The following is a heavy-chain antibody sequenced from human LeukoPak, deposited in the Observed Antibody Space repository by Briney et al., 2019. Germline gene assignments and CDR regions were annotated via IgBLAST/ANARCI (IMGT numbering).Heavy chain of an antibody. D-gene: IGHD6-13*01. CDR3: ARDGTAAGLYFDL. CDR2: IKQDGGEK. CDR1: GFTFSSYW. J-gene: IGHJ4*01. V-gene: IGHV3-7*01. Sequence: PGGSLRLSCGVSGFTFSSYWMNWVRQAPGKGLERVASIKQDGGEKSYVDSVKGRFTISRDNAKNSLYLQMSSLRAEDTAVYYCARDGTAAGLYFDLWGQGTLITVSS.